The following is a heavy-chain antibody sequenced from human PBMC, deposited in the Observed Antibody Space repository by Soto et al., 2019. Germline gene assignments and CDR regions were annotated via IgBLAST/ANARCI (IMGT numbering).Heavy chain of an antibody. CDR3: AREVDIVATMVRWFDP. V-gene: IGHV1-3*01. Sequence: QVQLVQSGAEVKKPGASVKVSCKASGYTFTSYAMHWVRQAPGQRLEGMGWINAGNGNTKYSQKFQGRVTITRDTSASTAYMELSSLRSEDTAVYYCAREVDIVATMVRWFDPWGQGTLVTVSS. J-gene: IGHJ5*02. CDR1: GYTFTSYA. CDR2: INAGNGNT. D-gene: IGHD5-12*01.